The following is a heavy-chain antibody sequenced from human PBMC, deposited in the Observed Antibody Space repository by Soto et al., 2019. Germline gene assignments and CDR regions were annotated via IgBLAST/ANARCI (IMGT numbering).Heavy chain of an antibody. CDR2: IGTDGDT. Sequence: GGSLRLSCAASGFTFTRYDMHWVRLTAGKGLEWVSSIGTDGDTYYVDSVKGRFTISREDDKNSVYLQMNSLGAADTAVYYCARVPAGYQLLTGAAQQLARKFDYWGQGTLVTVSS. V-gene: IGHV3-13*01. D-gene: IGHD2-2*01. J-gene: IGHJ4*02. CDR3: ARVPAGYQLLTGAAQQLARKFDY. CDR1: GFTFTRYD.